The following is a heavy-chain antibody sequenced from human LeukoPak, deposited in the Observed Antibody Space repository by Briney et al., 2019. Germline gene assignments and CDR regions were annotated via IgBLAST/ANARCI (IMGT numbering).Heavy chain of an antibody. CDR3: ARESSGSYGPFDY. Sequence: GGSLRLSCAASVFTFSSYWMHWVRQAPGKGLVWVSRINSDGSSTSYADSVKGRFTISRDNAKNTLYLQMNSLRAEDTAVYYCARESSGSYGPFDYWGQGTLVTVSS. CDR2: INSDGSST. D-gene: IGHD1-26*01. J-gene: IGHJ4*02. CDR1: VFTFSSYW. V-gene: IGHV3-74*01.